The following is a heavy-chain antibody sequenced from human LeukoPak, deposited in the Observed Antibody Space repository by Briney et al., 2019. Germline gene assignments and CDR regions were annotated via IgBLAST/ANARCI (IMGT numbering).Heavy chain of an antibody. V-gene: IGHV3-23*01. CDR2: NSGSGGST. D-gene: IGHD2-2*01. J-gene: IGHJ4*02. CDR1: GFTFSSYA. Sequence: GGSVRLSCAASGFTFSSYAMSWVRQAPGKGLEWVSANSGSGGSTYYADSVKGRFTISRDNSKNTLYLQMNSLRAEDTAVYYCARADGYIVVVPAAHFDYWGQGTLVTVSS. CDR3: ARADGYIVVVPAAHFDY.